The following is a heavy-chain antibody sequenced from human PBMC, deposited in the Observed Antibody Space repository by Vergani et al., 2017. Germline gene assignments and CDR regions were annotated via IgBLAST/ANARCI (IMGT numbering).Heavy chain of an antibody. Sequence: QVQLVQSGAEVKKPGSSVKVSCKASGGTFRSYAINWVRQAPGQGLEWMGGIIPIFGTANYAQRFQGRVTITADESTSTAYMELTSLRSQDTAVYYCARDPRGYGGDPEDYYYGMDVWGQGTTVTVSS. CDR2: IIPIFGTA. J-gene: IGHJ6*02. CDR3: ARDPRGYGGDPEDYYYGMDV. D-gene: IGHD2-21*02. V-gene: IGHV1-69*01. CDR1: GGTFRSYA.